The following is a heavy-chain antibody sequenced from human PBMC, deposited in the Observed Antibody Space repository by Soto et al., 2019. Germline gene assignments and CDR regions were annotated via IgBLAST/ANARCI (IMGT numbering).Heavy chain of an antibody. V-gene: IGHV4-30-4*01. CDR3: ARDRRSGLSSGYFDY. D-gene: IGHD6-19*01. Sequence: QVQLQESGPGLVKPSQTLSLTCTVSGGSISSGDYYWSWIRQPPGKGMEWIGYIYYSGSTYYNPALKSRVTISVDTSKNQCSLKLRSVTAADTAVYDCARDRRSGLSSGYFDYWGQGTLVTVSS. CDR1: GGSISSGDYY. CDR2: IYYSGST. J-gene: IGHJ4*02.